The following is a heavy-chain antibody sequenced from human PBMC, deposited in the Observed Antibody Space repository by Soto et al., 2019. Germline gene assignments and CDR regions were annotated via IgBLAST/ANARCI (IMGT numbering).Heavy chain of an antibody. V-gene: IGHV3-74*01. CDR1: GFTFSRYW. J-gene: IGHJ5*02. D-gene: IGHD3-16*02. Sequence: GGSLRLPCAPCGFTFSRYWMHWVRQDPGKGLVWVSRINSDGSSTSYADSVKGRFTISRDNTKNTLYLQMNSLRAEDTAVYYCARGHYDYVWGSYRPGPWFDPWGQGTLVTVSS. CDR3: ARGHYDYVWGSYRPGPWFDP. CDR2: INSDGSST.